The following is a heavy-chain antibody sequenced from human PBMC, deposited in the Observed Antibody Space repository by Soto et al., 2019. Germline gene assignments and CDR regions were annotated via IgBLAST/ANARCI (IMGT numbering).Heavy chain of an antibody. CDR3: ARDSEGYFVRTSCYPVDSFDS. V-gene: IGHV1-18*01. CDR1: GYTFTSYG. J-gene: IGHJ3*02. Sequence: ASVKVSCKASGYTFTSYGISWVRQAPGQGLEWMGWISAYNGNTNYAQKLQGRVTMTTDTSTSTAYMELRSLRSDDTAVYYCARDSEGYFVRTSCYPVDSFDSWCQGTMVTVSS. D-gene: IGHD2-2*01. CDR2: ISAYNGNT.